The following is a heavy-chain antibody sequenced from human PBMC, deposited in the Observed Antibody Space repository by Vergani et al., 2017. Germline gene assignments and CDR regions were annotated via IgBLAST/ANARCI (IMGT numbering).Heavy chain of an antibody. D-gene: IGHD2-8*01. CDR2: ISSSGSTI. CDR1: GFTFSAYY. J-gene: IGHJ5*02. CDR3: ARGEGIVLMVYAPEWFDP. V-gene: IGHV3-11*01. Sequence: QVQLVESGGGLVKPGGSLRLSCAASGFTFSAYYMSWIRQAPGKGLEWVSYISSSGSTIYYADSVKGRFTISRDNAKNALYLQMNSLRAEDTPVYYCARGEGIVLMVYAPEWFDPWGQGTLVTVSS.